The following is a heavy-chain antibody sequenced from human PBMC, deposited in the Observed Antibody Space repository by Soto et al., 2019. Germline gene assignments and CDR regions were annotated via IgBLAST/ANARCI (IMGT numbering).Heavy chain of an antibody. CDR2: MSSRSLTI. V-gene: IGHV3-48*02. D-gene: IGHD6-6*01. J-gene: IGHJ6*02. CDR3: ARGGSSSDNGMDV. Sequence: EVQLVESGGGLVQPGGPLRVSCAASGFTFSTYSMNWVRQAPGKGLEWVSYMSSRSLTIYYTDSVKGRFTISRDNAKNSLYLQMNSLRDEDTAVYYCARGGSSSDNGMDVWGQGTTVTVSS. CDR1: GFTFSTYS.